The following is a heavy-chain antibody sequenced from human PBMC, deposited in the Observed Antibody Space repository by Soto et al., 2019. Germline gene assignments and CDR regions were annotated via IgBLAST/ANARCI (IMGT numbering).Heavy chain of an antibody. V-gene: IGHV3-7*03. J-gene: IGHJ3*02. Sequence: GESLKISCKGSGFTFSSYWMSWVRQAPAKGLEWVANIKQDGSEKYYVDSVKGRFTISRDNAKNSLYLQMNSLRAEDTAVYYCARVPTNYYDSSGYYYDAFDIWGQGTMVTVSS. CDR2: IKQDGSEK. CDR1: GFTFSSYW. CDR3: ARVPTNYYDSSGYYYDAFDI. D-gene: IGHD3-22*01.